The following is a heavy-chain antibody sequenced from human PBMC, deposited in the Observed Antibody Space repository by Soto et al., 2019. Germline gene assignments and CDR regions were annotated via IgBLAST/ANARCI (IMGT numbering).Heavy chain of an antibody. CDR2: VIPIFGTP. CDR1: GGTFGSYA. CDR3: AKSRWTISRQEDDAI. D-gene: IGHD2-15*01. J-gene: IGHJ4*02. V-gene: IGHV1-69*06. Sequence: QVQLVQSGAEVKKPGSSVKVSCKSSGGTFGSYAISWVRQAPGQGLEWMGGVIPIFGTPHYAQKFHGRVTMTAAIPTRTAYLELSSIKSADTAVYYCAKSRWTISRQEDDAIWGQGTLVTVSS.